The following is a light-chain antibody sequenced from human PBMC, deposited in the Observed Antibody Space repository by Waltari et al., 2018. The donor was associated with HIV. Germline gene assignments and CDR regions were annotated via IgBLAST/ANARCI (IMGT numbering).Light chain of an antibody. CDR2: DAS. CDR1: QSISGA. J-gene: IGKJ4*01. V-gene: IGKV3-11*01. CDR3: QQGSGWPPAFS. Sequence: EVPLTQSPATLSLSPGESATLSCRASQSISGAVAWYQQKPGQVPRLLIYDASRRYTGIPVRFRGSGSGTDFTLTISSLEPEDFAIYYCQQGSGWPPAFSFGGGTRVDIK.